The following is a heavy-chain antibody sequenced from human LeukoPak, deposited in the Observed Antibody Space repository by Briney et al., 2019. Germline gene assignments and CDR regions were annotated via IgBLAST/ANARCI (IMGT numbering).Heavy chain of an antibody. J-gene: IGHJ4*02. CDR2: ISSSGSTI. CDR1: GFTFSSYG. D-gene: IGHD6-19*01. V-gene: IGHV3-48*04. Sequence: AGGSLRLSCAASGFTFSSYGMNWARQAPGKGLEWVSYISSSGSTIQYADSVEGRFTISRDNAKNSLYLQMNSLRAEDTAVYYCARVTAVAAPWVYWGQGTHVTVSS. CDR3: ARVTAVAAPWVY.